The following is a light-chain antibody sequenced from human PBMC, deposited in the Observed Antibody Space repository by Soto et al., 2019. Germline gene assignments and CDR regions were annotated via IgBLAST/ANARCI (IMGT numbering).Light chain of an antibody. J-gene: IGKJ1*01. Sequence: DIQMTQSPSTLSASIGDRVTITCRASQYMSDWLAWYQQKPGKVPKLLISKASYLESGLPLRFSGSGSGREFTLTISSLQPDDFATYYCQQYSSYPWTFGQGTKVEAK. V-gene: IGKV1-5*03. CDR2: KAS. CDR1: QYMSDW. CDR3: QQYSSYPWT.